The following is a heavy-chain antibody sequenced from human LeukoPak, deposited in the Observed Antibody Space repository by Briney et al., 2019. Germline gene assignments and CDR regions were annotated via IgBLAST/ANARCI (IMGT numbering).Heavy chain of an antibody. CDR2: INHSGST. CDR1: GGSFSGYY. Sequence: SETLSLTCAVYGGSFSGYYWSWIRQPPGKGLEWIGEINHSGSTNYNPSLKSRVTISVDTSKNQFSLKLSSVTAADTAVYYCARDPAASHGYADYYYYYMDVWGKGTTVTVSS. J-gene: IGHJ6*03. D-gene: IGHD5-12*01. V-gene: IGHV4-34*01. CDR3: ARDPAASHGYADYYYYYMDV.